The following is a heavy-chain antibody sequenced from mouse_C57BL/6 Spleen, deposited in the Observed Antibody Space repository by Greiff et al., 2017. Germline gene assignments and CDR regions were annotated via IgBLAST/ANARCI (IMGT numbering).Heavy chain of an antibody. V-gene: IGHV1-7*01. D-gene: IGHD1-1*01. CDR1: GYTFTSYW. CDR2: INPSSGYT. CDR3: ATFNYYGSSYVDY. J-gene: IGHJ2*01. Sequence: VQLQESGAELAKPGASVKLSCKASGYTFTSYWMHWVKQRPGQGLEWIGYINPSSGYTKYNQKFKNKATLTADKSSSTAYIQLISLTYEDSAVYYGATFNYYGSSYVDYWGQGTTLTVSS.